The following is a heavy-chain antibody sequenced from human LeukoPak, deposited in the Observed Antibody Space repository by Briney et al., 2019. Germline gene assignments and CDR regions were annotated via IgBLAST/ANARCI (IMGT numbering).Heavy chain of an antibody. CDR3: AKRGGGSPNWFDP. D-gene: IGHD1-26*01. V-gene: IGHV3-30*02. CDR1: GLTFSNYG. CDR2: IRFDGSNK. J-gene: IGHJ5*02. Sequence: GGSLRLSCAASGLTFSNYGMHWVRQTPGKGLEWVAFIRFDGSNKYYADSVKGRFTISRDNSKNTLYLKMNSLRTEDSAVYYCAKRGGGSPNWFDPWGQGTLVTVSS.